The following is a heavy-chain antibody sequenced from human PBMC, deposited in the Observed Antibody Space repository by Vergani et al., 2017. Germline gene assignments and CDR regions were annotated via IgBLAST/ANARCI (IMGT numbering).Heavy chain of an antibody. CDR1: GFSILTSEMC. CDR3: ARIRRRGRSGYDFFDF. D-gene: IGHD5-12*01. J-gene: IGHJ4*02. CDR2: IDWHDNK. Sequence: QVTLRESGPALVKPTQTLTLTCTFSGFSILTSEMCVSWIRQHPGKALEWLALIDWHDNKYFNTSLKTRLTISKDASKNQVVITMTNMDPVDTATYYCARIRRRGRSGYDFFDFWGQGILVTVAS. V-gene: IGHV2-70*01.